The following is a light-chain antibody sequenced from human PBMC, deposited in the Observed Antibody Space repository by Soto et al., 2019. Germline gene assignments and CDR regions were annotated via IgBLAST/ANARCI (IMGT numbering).Light chain of an antibody. J-gene: IGKJ5*01. CDR1: QGVSSY. CDR3: QQRFDWPKIT. CDR2: DAS. V-gene: IGKV3-11*01. Sequence: EIVLTQSPATLSLSPGERAALSCRASQGVSSYLAWYQQKPGQAPRLLIYDASNRATGIPARFSGSGSGTDFTLTISSLGPEDFGVFYCQQRFDWPKITFGQGTRLEIK.